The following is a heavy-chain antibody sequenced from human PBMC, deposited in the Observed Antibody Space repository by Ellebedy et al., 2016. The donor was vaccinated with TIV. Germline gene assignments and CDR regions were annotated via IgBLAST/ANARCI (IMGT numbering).Heavy chain of an antibody. CDR3: ARDPALPRGRFDT. V-gene: IGHV4-39*07. Sequence: MPGGSLSLSCSVSGGSVSSTRYYWAWIRQPPGKGLEYIGSIYYSGSAYYNPSLQSRVTVSVDTSKNQFSLNLSSVTAADTAVYYCARDPALPRGRFDTWGQGTLVTVSS. J-gene: IGHJ5*02. CDR1: GGSVSSTRYY. CDR2: IYYSGSA.